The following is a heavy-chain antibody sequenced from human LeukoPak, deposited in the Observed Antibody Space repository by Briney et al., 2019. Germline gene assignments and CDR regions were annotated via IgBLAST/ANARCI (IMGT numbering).Heavy chain of an antibody. CDR1: GXSSISYW. D-gene: IGHD2-15*01. CDR3: AKIYCSGGACYSDAFDL. Sequence: PGGSLRLSCAASGXSSISYWLHWVRQLPGRGLVWVALINTDGTIRRYADSVKGRFTISRDNAKNTLYLQMNSLRAEDTAVYYCAKIYCSGGACYSDAFDLWGQGTMVTVSS. CDR2: INTDGTIR. V-gene: IGHV3-74*01. J-gene: IGHJ3*01.